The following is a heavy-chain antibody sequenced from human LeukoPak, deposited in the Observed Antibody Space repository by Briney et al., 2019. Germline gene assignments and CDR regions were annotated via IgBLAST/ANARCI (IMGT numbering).Heavy chain of an antibody. CDR1: GFTFSSYG. Sequence: GGSLRLSCAASGFTFSSYGMHWVRQAPGKGLEGVAFIRYDGNNKYYADSVKGRFTISRDNSKNTLYLQMNSLRAEDTAVYYCARGRHYYGSGSYYAGGGWYYYYYMDVWGKGTTVTVSS. J-gene: IGHJ6*03. CDR3: ARGRHYYGSGSYYAGGGWYYYYYMDV. D-gene: IGHD3-10*01. V-gene: IGHV3-30*02. CDR2: IRYDGNNK.